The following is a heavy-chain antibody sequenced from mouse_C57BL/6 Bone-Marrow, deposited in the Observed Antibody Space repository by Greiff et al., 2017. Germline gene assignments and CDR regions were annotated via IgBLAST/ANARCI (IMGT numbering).Heavy chain of an antibody. CDR1: GYTFTSYG. V-gene: IGHV1-81*01. D-gene: IGHD1-1*01. CDR3: ATYPSNYYGSTYWYFDV. J-gene: IGHJ1*03. Sequence: QVQLKQSGAELARPGASVKLSCKASGYTFTSYGISWVKQRTGQGLEWIGEIYPRSGNTYYNEKFKGKATLTADKSSSTAYMELRSLTSEDSAVYFCATYPSNYYGSTYWYFDVWGTGTTVTVSS. CDR2: IYPRSGNT.